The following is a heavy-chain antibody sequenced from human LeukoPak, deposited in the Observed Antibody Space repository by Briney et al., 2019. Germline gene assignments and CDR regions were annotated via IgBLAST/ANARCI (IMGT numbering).Heavy chain of an antibody. Sequence: SETLSLTCTVSGGSISSSSYYWGWIRQPPGKGLEWIGSIYYSGSTYYNPSLKSRVTISVDTSKNQFSLKLSPVTAADTAVYYCARYMGLVPAALYYFDYWGQGTLVTVSS. CDR1: GGSISSSSYY. CDR3: ARYMGLVPAALYYFDY. V-gene: IGHV4-39*01. J-gene: IGHJ4*02. D-gene: IGHD2-2*01. CDR2: IYYSGST.